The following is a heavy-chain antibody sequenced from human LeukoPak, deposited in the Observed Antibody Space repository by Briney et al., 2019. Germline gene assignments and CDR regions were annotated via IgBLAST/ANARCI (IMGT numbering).Heavy chain of an antibody. CDR3: ARFSGRGGSGVVVITAPMYNWFDP. CDR2: IYHSGST. D-gene: IGHD3-22*01. V-gene: IGHV4-38-2*02. Sequence: SETLSLTCTVSGYSISSGYYWGWIRQPPGKALEWIGSIYHSGSTYYNPSLKSRVTISVDTSKNQFSLKLSSVTAADTAVYYCARFSGRGGSGVVVITAPMYNWFDPWGQGTLVTVSS. CDR1: GYSISSGYY. J-gene: IGHJ5*02.